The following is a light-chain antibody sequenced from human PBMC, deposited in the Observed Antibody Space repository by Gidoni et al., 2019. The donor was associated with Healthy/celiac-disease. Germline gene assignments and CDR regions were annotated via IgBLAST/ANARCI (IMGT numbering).Light chain of an antibody. CDR3: QQYNNWPFT. CDR2: GAS. J-gene: IGKJ3*01. Sequence: EIVMTQSPATLSGSPGERATITCRASQSVSSNLAGYQQKPGQAPRLLIYGASTRDTGTPARFSGSGSGTEFTLTISSLQSEDFAVYYCQQYNNWPFTFGPGTKVDIK. V-gene: IGKV3-15*01. CDR1: QSVSSN.